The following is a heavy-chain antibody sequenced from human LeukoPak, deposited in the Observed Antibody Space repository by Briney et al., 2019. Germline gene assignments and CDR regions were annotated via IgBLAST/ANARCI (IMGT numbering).Heavy chain of an antibody. CDR3: AREGVNPGWYYYYYMDV. D-gene: IGHD1-14*01. CDR2: INSDGSST. V-gene: IGHV3-74*01. CDR1: GFTFSSYW. Sequence: GGSLRLSCAASGFTFSSYWMHWVRQAPGKGLVWVSRINSDGSSTSYADSVKGRFTISRDNAKNTLYLQMNSLRAEDTAVYYCAREGVNPGWYYYYYMDVWGKGTTVTVSS. J-gene: IGHJ6*03.